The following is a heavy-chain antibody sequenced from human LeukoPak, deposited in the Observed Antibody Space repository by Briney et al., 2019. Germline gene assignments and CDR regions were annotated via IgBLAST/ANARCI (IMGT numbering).Heavy chain of an antibody. CDR2: IKEDGSEK. V-gene: IGHV3-7*01. J-gene: IGHJ4*02. Sequence: PGGSLRLSCAASGFTFGSYWMSWVRQAPGKGLEWVVNIKEDGSEKNYVDSVKGRFTISRDNAKNSLYLQMNSLRAEDTAVYYCARDRVSGSYNYWGQGTLVTVSS. CDR1: GFTFGSYW. CDR3: ARDRVSGSYNY. D-gene: IGHD1-26*01.